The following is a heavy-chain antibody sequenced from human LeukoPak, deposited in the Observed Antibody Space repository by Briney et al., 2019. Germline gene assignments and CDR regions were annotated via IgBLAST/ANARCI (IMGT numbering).Heavy chain of an antibody. CDR1: GFTVSSNY. Sequence: PGGSLRLSCAASGFTVSSNYMSWVRQAPGKGLEWVSVIYSGGSTYYADSVKGRFTISRDNSKNTLYLQMNSLRTEDTAVYYCAKDQGGDFAYYFDYWGQGTLVTVSS. D-gene: IGHD4-17*01. CDR3: AKDQGGDFAYYFDY. V-gene: IGHV3-53*05. J-gene: IGHJ4*02. CDR2: IYSGGST.